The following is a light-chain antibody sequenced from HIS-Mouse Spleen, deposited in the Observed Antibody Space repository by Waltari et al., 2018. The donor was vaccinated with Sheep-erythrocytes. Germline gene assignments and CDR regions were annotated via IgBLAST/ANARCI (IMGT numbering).Light chain of an antibody. V-gene: IGLV3-10*01. CDR1: ALPKKY. CDR3: YSTDSSGNHSKWV. CDR2: EGS. Sequence: SYELTQPPSVSVSPGQTARITCSGDALPKKYAYWYQQKSGQAPVLVIYEGSKRPSGPPASVSGSSSGTMATLTISGAQVEDEADDYCYSTDSSGNHSKWVFGGGTKLTVL. J-gene: IGLJ3*02.